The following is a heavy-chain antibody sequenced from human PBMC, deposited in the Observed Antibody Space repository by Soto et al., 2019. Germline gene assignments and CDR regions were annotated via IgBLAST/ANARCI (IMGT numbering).Heavy chain of an antibody. CDR2: ISSSGGTS. V-gene: IGHV3-23*01. CDR1: AFSFSSYA. CDR3: AKLTAAGWGFFDI. Sequence: GGSLRLSCSASAFSFSSYAMTWVRQAPGKGLEWVSGISSSGGTSYYADSVKGRFTISRDNSKNTMYVQMNSLRAEDTAVYYCAKLTAAGWGFFDIWGQGTMVTVS. D-gene: IGHD6-13*01. J-gene: IGHJ3*02.